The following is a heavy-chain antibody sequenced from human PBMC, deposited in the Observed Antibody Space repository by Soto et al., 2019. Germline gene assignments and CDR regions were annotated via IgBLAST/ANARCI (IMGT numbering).Heavy chain of an antibody. V-gene: IGHV4-4*02. CDR1: GGSISSSNW. CDR3: ARDPRDILTGYRYYYYYYGMDV. D-gene: IGHD3-9*01. CDR2: IYHSGST. J-gene: IGHJ6*02. Sequence: QVQLQESGPGLVKPSGTLSLTCAVSGGSISSSNWWSWVRQPPGKGLEWIGEIYHSGSTNYNPSRKSRVTISVDKSRNQFSLKRSSVTAADTAVYYCARDPRDILTGYRYYYYYYGMDVWGQGTTVTVSS.